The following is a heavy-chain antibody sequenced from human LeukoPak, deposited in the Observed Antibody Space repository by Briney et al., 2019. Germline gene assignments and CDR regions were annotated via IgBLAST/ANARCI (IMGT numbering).Heavy chain of an antibody. D-gene: IGHD3-3*01. CDR1: EYTFTGYY. J-gene: IGHJ6*02. CDR2: INHGSGGT. V-gene: IGHV1-2*02. CDR3: GRGGFVVAAPLAV. Sequence: ASVKLSCTASEYTFTGYYLHWVRQAPGQGLEWMGSINHGSGGTNYAQKFQDRVTMTRDMYISTAYMELSSLRYDDTAVYYCGRGGFVVAAPLAVWGQGTTVTVSS.